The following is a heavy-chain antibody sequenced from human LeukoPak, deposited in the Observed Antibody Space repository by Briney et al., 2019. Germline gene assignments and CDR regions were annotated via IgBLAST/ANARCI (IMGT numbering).Heavy chain of an antibody. CDR2: IYYSGST. CDR1: GGSISSSSYY. Sequence: SETLSLTCTVSGGSISSSSYYWGWIRQPPGKGLEWIGSIYYSGSTYYNPSLKSRVTISVDTSKNQFSLKLSSVTAADTAVYYCAVLGATISDYWGQGTLVTVSS. D-gene: IGHD1-26*01. V-gene: IGHV4-39*07. J-gene: IGHJ4*02. CDR3: AVLGATISDY.